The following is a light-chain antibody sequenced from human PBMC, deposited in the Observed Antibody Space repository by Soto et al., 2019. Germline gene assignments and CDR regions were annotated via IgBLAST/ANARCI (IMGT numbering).Light chain of an antibody. J-gene: IGLJ2*01. Sequence: QSVLTQPPSGSAAPGQKVTISCSGSSSNIGNNYVSWYQQFPGTAPKLLIYDNNKRPSGIPDRFSGSKSGTSATLDITGLQTGDEADYYCGTWYSSLSAVVFGGGSKLTVL. CDR2: DNN. V-gene: IGLV1-51*01. CDR3: GTWYSSLSAVV. CDR1: SSNIGNNY.